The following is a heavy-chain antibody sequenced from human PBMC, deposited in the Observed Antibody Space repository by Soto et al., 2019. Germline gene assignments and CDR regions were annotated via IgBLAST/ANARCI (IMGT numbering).Heavy chain of an antibody. Sequence: SVKVSCKSSGYTFTSYGISWVRQAPGQGLDWMGWISAYNGNTKYAQDLQGRVTMTTDTSTSTAYMELRSLRSDDTAVYYCARFSGGSYNTYYFYYGMDVWGQGTTVTVSS. V-gene: IGHV1-18*01. D-gene: IGHD2-15*01. CDR1: GYTFTSYG. CDR2: ISAYNGNT. J-gene: IGHJ6*02. CDR3: ARFSGGSYNTYYFYYGMDV.